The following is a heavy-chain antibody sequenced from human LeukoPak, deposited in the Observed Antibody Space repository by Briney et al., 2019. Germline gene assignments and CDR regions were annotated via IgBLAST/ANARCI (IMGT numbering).Heavy chain of an antibody. J-gene: IGHJ4*02. CDR1: GGSFSGYY. Sequence: PSETLSLTCAVYGGSFSGYYWSWIRQPPGKGLEWIGEINHSGSTNYNPSLKSRVTISVDTSKNQFSLKLSSLTAADTAVYYCARGRSNYYGSGSYYSRRPGFDYWGQGTLVTVSS. CDR3: ARGRSNYYGSGSYYSRRPGFDY. CDR2: INHSGST. D-gene: IGHD3-10*01. V-gene: IGHV4-34*01.